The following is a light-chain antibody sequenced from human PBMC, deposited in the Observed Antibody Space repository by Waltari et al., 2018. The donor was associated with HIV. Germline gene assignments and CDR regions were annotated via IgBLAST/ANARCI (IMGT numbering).Light chain of an antibody. CDR2: KDR. J-gene: IGLJ2*01. CDR3: QAWDSSTAV. V-gene: IGLV3-25*03. CDR1: AVPNQY. Sequence: SYELTQQPSVSVSPGQTARITCSGDAVPNQYAYWYQRKPGKSPLFVIYKDRERPSGIPERFSGSSSGTTVTFPISGVQAEDESDYYCQAWDSSTAVFGGGTKLTVL.